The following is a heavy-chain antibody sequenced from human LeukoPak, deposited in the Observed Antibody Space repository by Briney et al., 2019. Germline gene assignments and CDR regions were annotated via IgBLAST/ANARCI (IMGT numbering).Heavy chain of an antibody. D-gene: IGHD3-9*01. J-gene: IGHJ4*02. V-gene: IGHV4-59*12. CDR1: GGSISSYY. CDR2: IYNSGST. CDR3: ARLVGSSRDFDY. Sequence: SETLSLTCTVSGGSISSYYWSWIRQPPGRGLEWIGYIYNSGSTNYNPSLKSRVTISVDTSKKQFSLKLSSVTAADTAVYYCARLVGSSRDFDYWGQGTLVTVSS.